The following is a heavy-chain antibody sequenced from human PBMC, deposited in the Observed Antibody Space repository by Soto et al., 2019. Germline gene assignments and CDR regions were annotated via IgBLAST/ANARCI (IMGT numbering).Heavy chain of an antibody. CDR3: ARGLVVPAAMPYYYYYMDV. J-gene: IGHJ6*03. D-gene: IGHD2-2*01. V-gene: IGHV4-34*01. Sequence: QVQLQQWGAGLLKPSETLSLTCAVYGGSFSGYYWSWIRQPPGKGLEWIGEINHSGSTNYNPSLKSRVTISVDTSKNKFSLKLSSVTAADTAVYYCARGLVVPAAMPYYYYYMDVWGKGTTVTVSS. CDR2: INHSGST. CDR1: GGSFSGYY.